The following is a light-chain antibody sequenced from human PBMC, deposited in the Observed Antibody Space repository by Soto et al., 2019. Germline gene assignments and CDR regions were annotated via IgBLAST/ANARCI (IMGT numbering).Light chain of an antibody. Sequence: EVGMTQSPATLSVSPGERVTLSCKASQSVSSSLAWYQQNPGQAPRLLIYGASTRAAGLPARFSGSGSGTEFTLTINGLQSEDCAVYYCQQYNAWPLTLGGGTKVAIK. CDR1: QSVSSS. V-gene: IGKV3-15*01. CDR3: QQYNAWPLT. CDR2: GAS. J-gene: IGKJ4*01.